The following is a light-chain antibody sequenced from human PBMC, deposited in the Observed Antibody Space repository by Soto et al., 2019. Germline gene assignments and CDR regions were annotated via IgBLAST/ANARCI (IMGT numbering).Light chain of an antibody. CDR2: GAS. J-gene: IGKJ5*01. CDR3: QQYGSSPIT. CDR1: QSVGSN. Sequence: EIVMTQSPATMSVSPGERATVSCRASQSVGSNLAWYQQEPGQAPRLLIYGASSRATGIPDRFSGSGSGTDFTLTISRLEPEDVAVFYCQQYGSSPITFGQGTRLEI. V-gene: IGKV3-20*01.